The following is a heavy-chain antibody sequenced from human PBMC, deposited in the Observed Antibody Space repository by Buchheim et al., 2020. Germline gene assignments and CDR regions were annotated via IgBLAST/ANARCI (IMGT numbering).Heavy chain of an antibody. J-gene: IGHJ6*02. D-gene: IGHD3-16*01. V-gene: IGHV4-34*01. CDR2: INHSGST. Sequence: QVQLQQWGAGLLKPSETLSLTCAVYGGSFSGYYWSWIRQPPGKGLEWIGEINHSGSTNYNPSLKSRVTISVDTSKNQFSLKLSSVTAADTAVYYCARSPRTQGGSNYYYYYGMDVWGQGTT. CDR1: GGSFSGYY. CDR3: ARSPRTQGGSNYYYYYGMDV.